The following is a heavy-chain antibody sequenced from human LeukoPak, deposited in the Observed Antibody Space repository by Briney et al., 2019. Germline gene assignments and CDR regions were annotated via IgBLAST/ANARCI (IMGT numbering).Heavy chain of an antibody. CDR3: ERVRHDPLEYGYYMDV. Sequence: PSETLSLTCAVDGGSFSGVYWSWIRQTPGRGLEWIGEINHTGKTNYNPSLTDYNPSLKSRVTISVDSSKNELSLRVSSVTAADTGVYFCERVRHDPLEYGYYMDVWGKGTTVTVSS. CDR2: INHTGKTNYNPSLT. D-gene: IGHD3-3*01. V-gene: IGHV4-34*01. J-gene: IGHJ6*03. CDR1: GGSFSGVY.